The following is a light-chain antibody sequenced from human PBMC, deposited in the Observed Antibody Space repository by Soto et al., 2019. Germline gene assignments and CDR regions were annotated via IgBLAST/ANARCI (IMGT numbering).Light chain of an antibody. J-gene: IGKJ2*01. CDR1: QDINKF. CDR2: SAS. V-gene: IGKV1-9*01. CDR3: QQLKTYPYT. Sequence: IQLTQSPSSPSASVGDRVTLTCRASQDINKFLAWFQQTPGKAPKLLVYSASTLHSGVPSRFSGSGSGTDFALTISSLQPEDFATYYCQQLKTYPYTFGQGTRLDIK.